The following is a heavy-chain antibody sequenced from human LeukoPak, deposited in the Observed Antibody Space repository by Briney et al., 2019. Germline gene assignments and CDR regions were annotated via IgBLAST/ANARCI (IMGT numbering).Heavy chain of an antibody. Sequence: SETLSLRCNVSGDSVSSSYWSWIRQSPGKGLEWIGFIQDSGITDYNPSLKSRLLISVDTSKNLFSLTLRSVTAADTAVYYCAGRGHRYSRDWGQGILVTVSS. V-gene: IGHV4-4*09. CDR1: GDSVSSSY. CDR3: AGRGHRYSRD. D-gene: IGHD2-15*01. J-gene: IGHJ1*01. CDR2: IQDSGIT.